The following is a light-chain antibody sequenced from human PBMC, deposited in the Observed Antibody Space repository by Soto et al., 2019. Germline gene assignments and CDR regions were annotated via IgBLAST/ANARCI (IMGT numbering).Light chain of an antibody. Sequence: SYELTQPLSVSVVLGQTARITCGGDNIGSRNVHWYQQKPGQAPMLVIYRDISRPSGIPERFSGSNSGNTATLTISRAQVGDEADYYCQVWDSSTAQVFGGGTKLTVL. J-gene: IGLJ2*01. CDR3: QVWDSSTAQV. CDR2: RDI. V-gene: IGLV3-9*01. CDR1: NIGSRN.